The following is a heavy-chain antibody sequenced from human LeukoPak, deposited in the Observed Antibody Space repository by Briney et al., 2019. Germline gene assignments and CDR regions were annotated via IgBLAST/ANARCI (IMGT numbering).Heavy chain of an antibody. CDR1: GVSLSSYY. Sequence: SETLSLIRTLSGVSLSSYYWSWIRQPAGKGLEWIGRIYTSGSTNYNPSLKRRVTMSVDTSKNQFSLKLSSVTAADTAVYYCARDYSYCYGSGSFDYYYYYMDVWGKGTTVTVSS. CDR3: ARDYSYCYGSGSFDYYYYYMDV. V-gene: IGHV4-4*07. CDR2: IYTSGST. D-gene: IGHD3-10*01. J-gene: IGHJ6*03.